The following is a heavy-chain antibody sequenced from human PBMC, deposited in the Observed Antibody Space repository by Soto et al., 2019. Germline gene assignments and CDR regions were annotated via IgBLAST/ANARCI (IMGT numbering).Heavy chain of an antibody. CDR3: AKVTREGGGDFDY. D-gene: IGHD1-26*01. CDR2: FSASGGLT. Sequence: EVQLLESGGGLVQPGGSLRLSCVASGFTFSSYAMTWVRQAPGKGLEWVSGFSASGGLTYYADSGKGRFNISRDNSKSTLSLQMNSLSAEDTAVYYCAKVTREGGGDFDYWGQGTLVTVSS. J-gene: IGHJ4*02. V-gene: IGHV3-23*01. CDR1: GFTFSSYA.